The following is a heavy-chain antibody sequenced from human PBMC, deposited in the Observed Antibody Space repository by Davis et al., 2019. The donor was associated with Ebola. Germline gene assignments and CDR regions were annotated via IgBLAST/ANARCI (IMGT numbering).Heavy chain of an antibody. D-gene: IGHD1-26*01. V-gene: IGHV1-46*01. J-gene: IGHJ4*02. CDR1: GYTFTSYY. CDR3: GSSGSYYLSVDY. CDR2: INPSGGST. Sequence: ASVKVSCKASGYTFTSYYMHWVRQAPGQGLEWMGIINPSGGSTSYAQKFQGRVTMTRDTSTSTVYMELSSLRSEDTAVYYCGSSGSYYLSVDYWGQGTLVTVSS.